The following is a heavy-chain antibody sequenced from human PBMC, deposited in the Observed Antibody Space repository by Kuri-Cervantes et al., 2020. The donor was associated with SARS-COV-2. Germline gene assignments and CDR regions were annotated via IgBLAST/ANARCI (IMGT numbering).Heavy chain of an antibody. CDR2: IYYSGST. V-gene: IGHV4-59*01. CDR1: GGSISSYH. CDR3: ARYPTGSSGWYSSDAFDI. D-gene: IGHD6-19*01. J-gene: IGHJ3*02. Sequence: SETLSLTCTVSGGSISSYHWSWIRQPPGKGLEWIGYIYYSGSTNYNPSLKSRVTISVDTSKNQFSLKLSSVTAADTAVYYCARYPTGSSGWYSSDAFDIWGQGTMVTVSS.